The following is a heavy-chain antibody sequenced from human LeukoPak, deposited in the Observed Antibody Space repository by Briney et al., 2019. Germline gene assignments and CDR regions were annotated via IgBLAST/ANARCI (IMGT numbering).Heavy chain of an antibody. J-gene: IGHJ4*02. CDR1: GFTVSSNY. CDR2: MYSGGTT. D-gene: IGHD2-15*01. CDR3: ARGRGSCRGGSCYDF. Sequence: PGGSLRLSCAASGFTVSSNYMNWVRQAPGKGLEWVSVMYSGGTTYYAGSVEGRFTISRDNSKNTLYLQMHSLRAEDTAVYYCARGRGSCRGGSCYDFWGQGTLVTVSS. V-gene: IGHV3-53*01.